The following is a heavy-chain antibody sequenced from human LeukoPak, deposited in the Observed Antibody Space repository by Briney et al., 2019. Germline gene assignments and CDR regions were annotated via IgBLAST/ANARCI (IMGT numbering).Heavy chain of an antibody. CDR2: ISAYNGNT. D-gene: IGHD2-15*01. V-gene: IGHV1-18*01. CDR1: GYTFTSCG. J-gene: IGHJ5*02. CDR3: AGVGDFCSGGSCYGGNWFDR. Sequence: ASVKLSCKCSGYTFTSCGISWVRHAPGQGLEWVGWISAYNGNTNYAQKLHGRVTMTTDTSTSTAYMELRSLRADDTAVYYCAGVGDFCSGGSCYGGNWFDRWGQGTLVTVSS.